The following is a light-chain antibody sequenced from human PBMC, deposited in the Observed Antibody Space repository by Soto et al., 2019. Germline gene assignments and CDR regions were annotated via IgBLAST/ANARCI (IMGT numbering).Light chain of an antibody. CDR2: KAS. V-gene: IGKV1-5*03. Sequence: DIQRPQYHSTLSGSVGDRFAITCGASQTISSWLAWYQQKPGKAPKLLIYKASTLKSGVPSRFSGSGSGTEFTLTISSLQPDDFATYYCQHYNSYSEAFGQGTKV. CDR1: QTISSW. J-gene: IGKJ1*01. CDR3: QHYNSYSEA.